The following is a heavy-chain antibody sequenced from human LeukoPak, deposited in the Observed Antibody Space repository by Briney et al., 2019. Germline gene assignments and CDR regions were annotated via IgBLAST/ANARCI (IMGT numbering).Heavy chain of an antibody. Sequence: SETLSLTCTVSGGSISSHYWSWIRQPAGKGWEWIGRIYTSGSPNYNTSLTGRVTMSVDTSKNQFSLKLSSVTAADTAVYYCARVVTYYDFWSGYFDYWGQGTLVTVSS. CDR2: IYTSGSP. V-gene: IGHV4-4*07. CDR1: GGSISSHY. D-gene: IGHD3-3*01. CDR3: ARVVTYYDFWSGYFDY. J-gene: IGHJ4*02.